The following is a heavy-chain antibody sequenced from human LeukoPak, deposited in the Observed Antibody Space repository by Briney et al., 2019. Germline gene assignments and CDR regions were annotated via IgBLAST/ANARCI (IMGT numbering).Heavy chain of an antibody. Sequence: SETLSLTCTVSGGSISSHYWSWIRQPPGKGLEWIGYIYYSGSTNYNPSLKSRVTISVDTSKNQFSLKLSSVTAADTAVYYCARWAAEYCSSTSCYLGDGYNFDYWGQGTLVTVSS. D-gene: IGHD2-2*01. CDR3: ARWAAEYCSSTSCYLGDGYNFDY. J-gene: IGHJ4*02. CDR1: GGSISSHY. CDR2: IYYSGST. V-gene: IGHV4-59*11.